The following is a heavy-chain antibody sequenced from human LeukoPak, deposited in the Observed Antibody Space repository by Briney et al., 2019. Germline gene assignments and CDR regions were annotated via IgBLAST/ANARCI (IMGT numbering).Heavy chain of an antibody. CDR1: GGSISSSSYY. Sequence: SETLSLTCTVSGGSISSSSYYWGWIRQPPGKGLEWIGEINHSGSTNYNPSLKSRVTISVDTSKNQFSLKLSSVTAADTAVYYCARGRSGLLLWFGELLNVTFDYWGQGTLVTVSS. J-gene: IGHJ4*02. D-gene: IGHD3-10*01. CDR3: ARGRSGLLLWFGELLNVTFDY. CDR2: INHSGST. V-gene: IGHV4-39*07.